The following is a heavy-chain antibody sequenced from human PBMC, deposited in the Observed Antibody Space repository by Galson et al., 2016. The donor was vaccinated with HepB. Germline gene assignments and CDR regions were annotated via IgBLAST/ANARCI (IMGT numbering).Heavy chain of an antibody. CDR1: GFTVSDNY. D-gene: IGHD5-18*01. CDR3: TKGGDNYFDY. CDR2: ISGSGGRI. V-gene: IGHV3-23*01. J-gene: IGHJ4*02. Sequence: SLRLSCAASGFTVSDNYVSWVRQPPGKGLEWVSSISGSGGRISYADSVKGRFTVSRDNSKNTLYSQMNSLRAEDTAVYYCTKGGDNYFDYWGQGTLVTVSS.